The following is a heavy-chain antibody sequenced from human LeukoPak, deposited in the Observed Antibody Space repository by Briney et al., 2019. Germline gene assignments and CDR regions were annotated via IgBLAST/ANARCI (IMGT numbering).Heavy chain of an antibody. D-gene: IGHD6-13*01. J-gene: IGHJ3*01. V-gene: IGHV4-59*01. CDR3: ARISSSNWYNERGAFDV. Sequence: KPSETLSLTCTVSGGSISSYYWSWVRQPPGKGLEWIGFVHYTGSTNYSPSLKSRVTISVDTSKNQFSLKLRSVTAADTAVYYCARISSSNWYNERGAFDVWGQGTVVTVSS. CDR1: GGSISSYY. CDR2: VHYTGST.